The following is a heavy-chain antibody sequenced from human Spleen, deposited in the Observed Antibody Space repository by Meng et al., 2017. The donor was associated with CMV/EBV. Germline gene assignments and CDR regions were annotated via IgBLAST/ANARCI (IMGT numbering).Heavy chain of an antibody. CDR1: GFTFDDYG. CDR2: INWNGGNT. J-gene: IGHJ4*02. D-gene: IGHD2-21*01. CDR3: ARAYCGGDCYSTEEGYFDY. Sequence: GESLKISCAASGFTFDDYGMSWVRQVPGKGLEWVSGINWNGGNTGYADSVKGRFTISRDNAKNSLYLQMNSLRAEDTALYYCARAYCGGDCYSTEEGYFDYWGQGTLVTVSS. V-gene: IGHV3-20*04.